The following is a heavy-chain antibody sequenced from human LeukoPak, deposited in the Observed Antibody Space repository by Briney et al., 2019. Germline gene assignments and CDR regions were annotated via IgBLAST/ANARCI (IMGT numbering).Heavy chain of an antibody. V-gene: IGHV1-18*01. CDR3: ARSIVDTAMVTYWFDP. CDR1: GGTFSSYA. Sequence: APVKVSCKASGGTFSSYAISWVRQAPGQGLEWMGWISAYNGNTNYAQKLQGRVTMTTDTSTSTAYMELRSLRSDDTAVYYCARSIVDTAMVTYWFDPWGQGTLVTVSS. J-gene: IGHJ5*02. D-gene: IGHD5-18*01. CDR2: ISAYNGNT.